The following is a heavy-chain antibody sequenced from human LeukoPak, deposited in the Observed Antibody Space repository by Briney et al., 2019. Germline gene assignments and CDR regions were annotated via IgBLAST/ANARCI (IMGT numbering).Heavy chain of an antibody. Sequence: GGPLRLSCEVSGLIFRSYWMSWVRQAPGKGLEWVANINQEGSEKYFEDSVKGRFTISRGNAKNSLHLQMNTLRAEDTAVYYCARERDGRFFDYWGQGTLVTVSS. V-gene: IGHV3-7*01. CDR2: INQEGSEK. J-gene: IGHJ4*02. CDR3: ARERDGRFFDY. D-gene: IGHD5-24*01. CDR1: GLIFRSYW.